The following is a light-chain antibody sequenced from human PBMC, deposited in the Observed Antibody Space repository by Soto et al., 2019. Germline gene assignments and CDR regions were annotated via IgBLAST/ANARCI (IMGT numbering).Light chain of an antibody. J-gene: IGLJ2*01. Sequence: QSALTQPASVSGSPGQSMTISCTGSSGDIGDYKYVSWYKQHPGKAPKLMIYDVSNRPSGVSNRFSASKSGNTASLTISGLQAEDEADYYCSSYTSTNSVIFGGGTKLTVL. V-gene: IGLV2-14*01. CDR3: SSYTSTNSVI. CDR1: SGDIGDYKY. CDR2: DVS.